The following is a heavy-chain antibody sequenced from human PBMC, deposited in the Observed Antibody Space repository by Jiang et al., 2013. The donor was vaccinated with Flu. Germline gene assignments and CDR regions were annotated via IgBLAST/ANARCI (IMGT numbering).Heavy chain of an antibody. CDR2: IIPIFGTV. V-gene: IGHV1-69*06. J-gene: IGHJ4*02. D-gene: IGHD3-22*01. Sequence: SSVKVSCKASGGTFSSYAISWVRQAPGQGFEWMGGIIPIFGTVNYAQKFQGRVTITADKSTSTVYMVLSSLRSEDTAVYYCARGPDISAYYYFYWGQGTLVTVSS. CDR3: ARGPDISAYYYFY. CDR1: GGTFSSYA.